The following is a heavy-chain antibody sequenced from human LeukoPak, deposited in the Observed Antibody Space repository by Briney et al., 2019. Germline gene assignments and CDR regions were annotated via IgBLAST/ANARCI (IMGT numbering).Heavy chain of an antibody. Sequence: PSQTLSLTCTVSGGSISSSSYYWGRIPQPPGKGLEWIGSIYYSGSTYYNPSLKSRVTISVDTSKNQFSLKLSSVTAADTAVYYCASQGVYGYSSSWYPLYYFDYWGQGTLVTVSS. V-gene: IGHV4-39*01. CDR1: GGSISSSSYY. D-gene: IGHD6-13*01. CDR3: ASQGVYGYSSSWYPLYYFDY. J-gene: IGHJ4*02. CDR2: IYYSGST.